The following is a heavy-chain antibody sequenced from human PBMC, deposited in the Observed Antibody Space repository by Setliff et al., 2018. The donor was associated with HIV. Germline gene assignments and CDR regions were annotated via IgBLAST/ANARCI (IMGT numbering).Heavy chain of an antibody. CDR2: IIPIYGTV. J-gene: IGHJ3*02. Sequence: SVKVSCKASGGTFSRLAISWVRQAPGQGLEWMGGIIPIYGTVNYAQKFQGRVTITADESTTTAYMELSSLRSEDTAVYYCARSIYGWGAFDIWGQGTMVTVSS. V-gene: IGHV1-69*13. CDR1: GGTFSRLA. D-gene: IGHD3-16*01. CDR3: ARSIYGWGAFDI.